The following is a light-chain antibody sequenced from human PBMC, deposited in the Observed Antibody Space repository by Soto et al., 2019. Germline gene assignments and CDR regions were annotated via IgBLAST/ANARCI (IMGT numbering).Light chain of an antibody. Sequence: QSALTQPASVSGSPGQSITISCTGTSSDVGASKYVSWYQHHPGKAPKLMIYEVSNRPSGVSNRFSGSKSGNTAYLTISGLQAEDEADYYCSSYTSTITVLFGGGTKLTVL. CDR2: EVS. CDR3: SSYTSTITVL. V-gene: IGLV2-14*01. CDR1: SSDVGASKY. J-gene: IGLJ2*01.